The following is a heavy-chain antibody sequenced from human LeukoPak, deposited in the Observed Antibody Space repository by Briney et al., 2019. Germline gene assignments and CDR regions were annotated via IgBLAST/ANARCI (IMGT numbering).Heavy chain of an antibody. Sequence: GGSLRLSCAASGFTFSSYSMNWVRQAPGKGLEWVSSISSSSSYIYYADSVKGRFTISRDNSKNTLYLQMSSLRAEDTALYYCVKETKTTTVTRNCFDPWGQGTLVTVSS. V-gene: IGHV3-21*04. CDR3: VKETKTTTVTRNCFDP. D-gene: IGHD4-17*01. CDR1: GFTFSSYS. J-gene: IGHJ5*02. CDR2: ISSSSSYI.